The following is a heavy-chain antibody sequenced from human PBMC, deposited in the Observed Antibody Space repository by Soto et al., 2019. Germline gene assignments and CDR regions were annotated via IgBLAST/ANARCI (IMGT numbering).Heavy chain of an antibody. D-gene: IGHD6-13*01. J-gene: IGHJ6*02. CDR2: IYPGDSDT. CDR3: ARTAAAGNYYYGVDA. V-gene: IGHV5-51*03. Sequence: GESLKISCKGSGYSFTSYWIGWVRQMPGKGLEWMGIIYPGDSDTRYSPSFQGQVTISADKSISTAYLQWSSLKASDTAMYYCARTAAAGNYYYGVDAWGQETTVTV. CDR1: GYSFTSYW.